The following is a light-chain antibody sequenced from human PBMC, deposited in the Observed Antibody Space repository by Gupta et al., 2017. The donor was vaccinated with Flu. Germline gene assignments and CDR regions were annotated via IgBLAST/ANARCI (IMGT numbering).Light chain of an antibody. V-gene: IGLV1-47*01. CDR1: SSNTGSNY. J-gene: IGLJ3*02. Sequence: QSVLTQPPSASGTPGQRVTISCSGSSSNTGSNYVYWYQQLPGTAPKLLIYRNNQRPSGVPDRFSGSKSGTSASLAISGLRSEDEADYYCAAWDDSLSGPRVFGGGTKLTVL. CDR3: AAWDDSLSGPRV. CDR2: RNN.